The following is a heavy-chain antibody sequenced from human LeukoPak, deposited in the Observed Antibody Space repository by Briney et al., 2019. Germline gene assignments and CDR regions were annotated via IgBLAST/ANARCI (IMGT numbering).Heavy chain of an antibody. CDR3: AKAYTRSWYAAFDI. CDR1: GFAFTDYA. CDR2: ITDSGGAT. Sequence: GGSLRLSCAASGFAFTDYAISWVRQAPGNGLEWVSAITDSGGATYYADSVKGRFTISRDNSKNTLYLQMNSLRGDDTAIYYCAKAYTRSWYAAFDIWGQGTMVTISS. J-gene: IGHJ3*02. V-gene: IGHV3-23*01. D-gene: IGHD6-13*01.